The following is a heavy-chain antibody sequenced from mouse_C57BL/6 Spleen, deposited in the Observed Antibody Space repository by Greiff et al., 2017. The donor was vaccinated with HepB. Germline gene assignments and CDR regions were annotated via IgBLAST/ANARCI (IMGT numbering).Heavy chain of an antibody. J-gene: IGHJ3*01. CDR2: IYPGDGDT. D-gene: IGHD2-4*01. CDR1: GYAFSSSW. Sequence: VKLVESGPELVKPGASVKISCKASGYAFSSSWMNWVKQRPGKGLEWIGRIYPGDGDTNYNGKFKGKATLTADKSSSTAYMQLSSLTSEDSAVYFCARRGLYDYDGCFAYWGQGTLVTVSA. V-gene: IGHV1-82*01. CDR3: ARRGLYDYDGCFAY.